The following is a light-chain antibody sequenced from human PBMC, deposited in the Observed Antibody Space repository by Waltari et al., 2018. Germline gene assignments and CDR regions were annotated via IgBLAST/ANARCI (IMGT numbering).Light chain of an antibody. V-gene: IGLV2-11*01. CDR3: CSYAGSYTWV. J-gene: IGLJ3*02. CDR1: SSDVGTYNS. Sequence: QSALIQPRSVSGSPGQSVTISCTGTSSDVGTYNSVSWYQQYPGKAPKFMIYDLTKRPSGVPDRFSGSKSGNTASLTISGLQAEDEADYYCCSYAGSYTWVFGGGTKLTVL. CDR2: DLT.